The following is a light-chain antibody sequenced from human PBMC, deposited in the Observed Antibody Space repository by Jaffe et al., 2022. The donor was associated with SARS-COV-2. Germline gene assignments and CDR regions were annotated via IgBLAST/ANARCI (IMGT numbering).Light chain of an antibody. V-gene: IGKV3-15*01. CDR3: QQYNSWPRV. Sequence: EIVMTQSPATLSVSPGERATLSCRASQGVNSNLAWYQQKPGQAPRLLIYGASTRATGIPARFSGSGSGTEFTLTISSLQSEDFAVYYCQQYNSWPRVFGQGTMLDIK. J-gene: IGKJ2*01. CDR2: GAS. CDR1: QGVNSN.